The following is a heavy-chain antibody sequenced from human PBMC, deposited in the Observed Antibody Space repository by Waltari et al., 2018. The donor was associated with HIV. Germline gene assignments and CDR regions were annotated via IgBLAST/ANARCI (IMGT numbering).Heavy chain of an antibody. CDR2: IYWDDDK. CDR3: AHKHSNNNYS. V-gene: IGHV2-5*02. Sequence: QITLKESGPTVVKPTQTLTLTCTFSGFSLSTSRVGVGWIRQPPGKALEWLALIYWDDDKRYSPFLRNRLTITKDTSKNQVVLTLTNVDPVDTATYYCAHKHSNNNYSWGQGTLVTVSS. D-gene: IGHD4-4*01. J-gene: IGHJ4*02. CDR1: GFSLSTSRVG.